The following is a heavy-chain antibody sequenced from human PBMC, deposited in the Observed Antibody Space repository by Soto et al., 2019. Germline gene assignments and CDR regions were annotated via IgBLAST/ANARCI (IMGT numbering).Heavy chain of an antibody. D-gene: IGHD3-3*01. V-gene: IGHV3-21*01. CDR2: ISSSSYI. CDR1: GFTFSSYS. Sequence: GGSLRLSCAASGFTFSSYSMNWVRQAPGKGLEWVSSISSSSYIYYADSVKGRFTISRDNAKNSLYLQMNSLRAEDTAVYYCARASNLYDFWSGYLGYWGQGTLVTVSS. J-gene: IGHJ4*02. CDR3: ARASNLYDFWSGYLGY.